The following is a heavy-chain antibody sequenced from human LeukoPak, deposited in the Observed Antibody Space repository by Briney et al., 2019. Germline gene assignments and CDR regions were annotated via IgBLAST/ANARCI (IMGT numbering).Heavy chain of an antibody. CDR3: AGWRDISGYYYHFDS. CDR1: GVSISSSSWY. V-gene: IGHV4-39*07. Sequence: PSETLSLTCTVSGVSISSSSWYWGWIRQPPGKGLEWIGSINYSGSTNYNPSLKSRVTISVDTSKNQFSLKLSSRTAAEAAVYFCAGWRDISGYYYHFDSWGQGTLVTVSS. D-gene: IGHD3-22*01. CDR2: INYSGST. J-gene: IGHJ4*02.